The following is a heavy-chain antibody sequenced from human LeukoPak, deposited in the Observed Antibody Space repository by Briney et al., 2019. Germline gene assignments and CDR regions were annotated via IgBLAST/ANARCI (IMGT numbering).Heavy chain of an antibody. CDR2: MNPNSGYT. D-gene: IGHD2-15*01. Sequence: ASVKVSCKASGYTFTSYYMHWVRQATGQGLEWMGWMNPNSGYTGHAQKFQGRVTMTRNTSISTAYMELSSLRSEDTAVYYCARGPAASHRNWFDPWTREPWSPSPQ. CDR3: ARGPAASHRNWFDP. CDR1: GYTFTSYY. V-gene: IGHV1-8*02. J-gene: IGHJ5*02.